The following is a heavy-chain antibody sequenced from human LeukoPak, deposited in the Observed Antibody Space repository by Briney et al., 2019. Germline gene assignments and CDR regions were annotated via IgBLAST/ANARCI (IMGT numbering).Heavy chain of an antibody. Sequence: SETLSLTCAVSGGSISSSNWWSWVRQPPGKGLEWIGEIYHSGSTNYNPSLKSRVTISVDKSKNQFSLKLSSVTAADTAVYYCARDQSYYYDSSGYHPRVDDAFDIWGQGTMVTVSS. CDR1: GGSISSSNW. J-gene: IGHJ3*02. CDR2: IYHSGST. V-gene: IGHV4-4*02. CDR3: ARDQSYYYDSSGYHPRVDDAFDI. D-gene: IGHD3-22*01.